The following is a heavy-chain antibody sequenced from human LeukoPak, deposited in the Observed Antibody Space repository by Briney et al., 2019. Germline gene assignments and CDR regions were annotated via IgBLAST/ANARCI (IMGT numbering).Heavy chain of an antibody. CDR2: ISDNGGST. Sequence: GGSLRLSCAASGFTFSSYAMSWVRQAPGKGLEWVSVISDNGGSTYYADSVKGRFTISRDNSKNTLYLQMNSLRAEDTAVYYCARIYNWNPRGYYYYYMDVWGKGTTVTVSS. CDR3: ARIYNWNPRGYYYYYMDV. J-gene: IGHJ6*03. D-gene: IGHD1-20*01. V-gene: IGHV3-23*01. CDR1: GFTFSSYA.